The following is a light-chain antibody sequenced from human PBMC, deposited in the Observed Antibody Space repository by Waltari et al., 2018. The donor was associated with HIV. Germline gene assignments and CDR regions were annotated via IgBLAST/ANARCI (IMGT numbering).Light chain of an antibody. J-gene: IGKJ2*01. Sequence: DIQMTQSPSSLSASVGHSVTITCRASQSISSYLNWYQQKPGKAPKLLIYAASSLQSGVPSRFSSSGSGTDFTLTISSLQPEDFATYYCQQSYSTPYTFGQGTKLEI. V-gene: IGKV1-39*01. CDR1: QSISSY. CDR3: QQSYSTPYT. CDR2: AAS.